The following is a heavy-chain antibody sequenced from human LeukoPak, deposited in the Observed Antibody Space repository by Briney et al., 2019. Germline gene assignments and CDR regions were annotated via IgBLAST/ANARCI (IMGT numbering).Heavy chain of an antibody. CDR2: LDPNTGAT. Sequence: ASVKVSFKASGYTFTDHNIHWVRQAPGQGVEWVGWLDPNTGATRSAQKFQDRVSLTRDTSISTGYMDLSSLTSDDTAVYYCAIKTYAGSFYVFWGQGTLVTVSS. CDR3: AIKTYAGSFYVF. V-gene: IGHV1-2*02. D-gene: IGHD1-26*01. J-gene: IGHJ4*02. CDR1: GYTFTDHN.